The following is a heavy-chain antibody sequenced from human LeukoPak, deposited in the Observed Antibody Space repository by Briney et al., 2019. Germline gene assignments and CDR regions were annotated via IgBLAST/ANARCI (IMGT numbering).Heavy chain of an antibody. CDR1: GFTFSSYA. CDR2: ISYDGSNK. CDR3: ARDNSVEDTAWWFDP. D-gene: IGHD4-23*01. J-gene: IGHJ5*02. V-gene: IGHV3-30*04. Sequence: GGSLRLSCAASGFTFSSYAMHWVRQAPGKGLEWVAVISYDGSNKYYADSVKGRFTISRDNSKNTLYLQMNSLRSEDTAVYYCARDNSVEDTAWWFDPWGQGTLVTVSS.